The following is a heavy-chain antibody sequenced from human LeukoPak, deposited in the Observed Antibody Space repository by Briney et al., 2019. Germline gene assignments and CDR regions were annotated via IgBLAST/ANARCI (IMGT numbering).Heavy chain of an antibody. Sequence: SETLSLTCAVYGGSFSGYYWSWIRQPPGKGLEWIGEINHSGSTNYNPSLKSRVTISVDTSKNQFSLKPSSVTAADTAVYYCARAFGAYCTNGVCYHFDYWGQGTLVTVSS. D-gene: IGHD2-8*01. CDR2: INHSGST. CDR1: GGSFSGYY. J-gene: IGHJ4*02. V-gene: IGHV4-34*01. CDR3: ARAFGAYCTNGVCYHFDY.